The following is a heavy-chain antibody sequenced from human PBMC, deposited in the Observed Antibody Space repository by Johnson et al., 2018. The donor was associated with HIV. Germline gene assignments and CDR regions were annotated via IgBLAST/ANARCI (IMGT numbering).Heavy chain of an antibody. CDR2: IGTAGDT. Sequence: VLLVESGGGVVQPGGSLRLSCAASGFTFSSYGMHWVRQATGKGLEWVSAIGTAGDTYYPGSVKGRFTISRENAKNSLYLQMNSLRAGDTAVYYCARGPGLFSRPEQFAFDVWGQGTMVTVSS. J-gene: IGHJ3*01. CDR3: ARGPGLFSRPEQFAFDV. V-gene: IGHV3-13*01. D-gene: IGHD2-2*01. CDR1: GFTFSSYG.